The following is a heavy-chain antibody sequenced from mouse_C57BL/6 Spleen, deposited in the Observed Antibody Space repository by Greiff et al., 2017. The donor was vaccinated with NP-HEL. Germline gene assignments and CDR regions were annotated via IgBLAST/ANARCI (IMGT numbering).Heavy chain of an antibody. D-gene: IGHD6-1*01. J-gene: IGHJ4*01. CDR2: IHPNSGST. Sequence: QVQLQQPGAELVKPGASVKLSCKASGYTFTSYWMHWVKQRPGQGLEWIGMIHPNSGSTNYNEKFKSKATLTVDKSSSTAYMQLSSLTSEDSAVYYCARDGSLYYYAMDYWGQGTSVTVSS. CDR3: ARDGSLYYYAMDY. CDR1: GYTFTSYW. V-gene: IGHV1-64*01.